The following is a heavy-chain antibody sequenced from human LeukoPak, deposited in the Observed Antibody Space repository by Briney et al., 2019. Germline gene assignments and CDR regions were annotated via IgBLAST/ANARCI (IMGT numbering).Heavy chain of an antibody. D-gene: IGHD2-8*01. Sequence: PGRSLRLSCAASGFTFDDYAMHWVRQAPGKGLEWVSGISWNSGSIGYADSVKGRFTISRDNAKNSLYLQMNSLRAEDTALYYCAKDQLGYCTNGVCYILDYWGQGTLVTVSS. V-gene: IGHV3-9*01. CDR3: AKDQLGYCTNGVCYILDY. J-gene: IGHJ4*02. CDR2: ISWNSGSI. CDR1: GFTFDDYA.